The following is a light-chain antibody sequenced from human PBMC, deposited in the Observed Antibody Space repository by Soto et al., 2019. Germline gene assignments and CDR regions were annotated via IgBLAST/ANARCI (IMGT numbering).Light chain of an antibody. Sequence: QSAVTQPRSVSGSPGQSVTISCTGTSSDVGGYNYVSWYQQHPGKAPKLMIYDVSKRPSGVPDRFSGSKSGNTASLTISGLQAEDEADYYCCSYAGSYTLGVFGGGTKVTVL. CDR3: CSYAGSYTLGV. V-gene: IGLV2-11*01. CDR1: SSDVGGYNY. CDR2: DVS. J-gene: IGLJ3*02.